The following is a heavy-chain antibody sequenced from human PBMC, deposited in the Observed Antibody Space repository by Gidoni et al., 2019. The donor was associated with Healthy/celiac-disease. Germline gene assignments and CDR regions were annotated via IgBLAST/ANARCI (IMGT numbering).Heavy chain of an antibody. CDR2: TYYRSKWYN. Sequence: QVQLQQSGPGLVKPSQTLSLTCAISGDSVSSNSAAWNWIRKSTSRGFEWLGRTYYRSKWYNDYAVSVKSRITINPDTSKNQFSLRLNSVTPEDTAVYYCARDITIFGVVIDIWGQGTMVTVSS. CDR1: GDSVSSNSAA. CDR3: ARDITIFGVVIDI. D-gene: IGHD3-3*01. J-gene: IGHJ3*02. V-gene: IGHV6-1*01.